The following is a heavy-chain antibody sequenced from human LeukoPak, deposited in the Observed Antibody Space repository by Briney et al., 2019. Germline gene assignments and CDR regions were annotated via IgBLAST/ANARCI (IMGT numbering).Heavy chain of an antibody. CDR1: GLRFSDYD. CDR3: ARDFLQRYYYDTSGYYSLDN. D-gene: IGHD3-22*01. CDR2: IWSDGSNK. J-gene: IGHJ4*02. V-gene: IGHV3-33*01. Sequence: PGRSLRLSCAASGLRFSDYDMHWVRQAPGKGLEWVAVIWSDGSNKYYSDSVKGRFTISRDNSKNTLSLQMNSLRAEDTAVYFCARDFLQRYYYDTSGYYSLDNWGPGTLVTVSS.